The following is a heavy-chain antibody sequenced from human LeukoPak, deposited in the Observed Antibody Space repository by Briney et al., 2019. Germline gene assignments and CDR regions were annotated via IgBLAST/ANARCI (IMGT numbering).Heavy chain of an antibody. D-gene: IGHD5-24*01. Sequence: GGSLRLSCAASRFTFSTYWMHWVRQAPGKGLAWVSRISADGSSTTYADSVKGRFTISRDNAKNTLYLQMNSLRAEDTALYYCARDGDDYNYFDWWGQGALVIVSS. CDR3: ARDGDDYNYFDW. J-gene: IGHJ4*02. V-gene: IGHV3-74*01. CDR1: RFTFSTYW. CDR2: ISADGSST.